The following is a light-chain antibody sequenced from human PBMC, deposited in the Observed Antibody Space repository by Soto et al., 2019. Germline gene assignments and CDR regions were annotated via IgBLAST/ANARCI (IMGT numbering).Light chain of an antibody. Sequence: QSALTQPRSVSGSPGQSVTISCTGTTSDVGYYNYVSWYQHHPGKAPKLLMYDVTKRPSGVPDRFSGSKSGNTASLTISGLQAEDEADYYCCSYAGRNIFLFGGGTKLTVL. J-gene: IGLJ2*01. CDR1: TSDVGYYNY. V-gene: IGLV2-11*01. CDR2: DVT. CDR3: CSYAGRNIFL.